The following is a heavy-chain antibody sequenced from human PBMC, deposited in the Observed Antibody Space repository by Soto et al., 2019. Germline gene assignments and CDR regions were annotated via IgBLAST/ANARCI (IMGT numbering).Heavy chain of an antibody. Sequence: QVQLVESGGGVVQPGRSLRLSCAASGFTFSSYGMHWVRQAPGKGLEWVAVISYDGSNKYYADSVKGRFTISRDNSKNTLYLQMNSLRAEDTAVYYCAKDSGSYPGNWGQGTLVTVSS. V-gene: IGHV3-30*18. CDR1: GFTFSSYG. D-gene: IGHD1-26*01. CDR3: AKDSGSYPGN. CDR2: ISYDGSNK. J-gene: IGHJ4*02.